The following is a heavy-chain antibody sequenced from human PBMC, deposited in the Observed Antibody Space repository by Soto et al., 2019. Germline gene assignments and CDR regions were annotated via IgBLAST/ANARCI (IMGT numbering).Heavy chain of an antibody. CDR2: MNPNSGNT. Sequence: ASVKVSYKASGYTFTSYDINWVRQATGQGLEWMGWMNPNSGNTGYAQKFQGRVTMTRNTSISTAYMELSSLRSEDTAVYYCARLWENYYGSGSYYNFDYWGQGTLVTVSS. V-gene: IGHV1-8*01. D-gene: IGHD3-10*01. J-gene: IGHJ4*02. CDR1: GYTFTSYD. CDR3: ARLWENYYGSGSYYNFDY.